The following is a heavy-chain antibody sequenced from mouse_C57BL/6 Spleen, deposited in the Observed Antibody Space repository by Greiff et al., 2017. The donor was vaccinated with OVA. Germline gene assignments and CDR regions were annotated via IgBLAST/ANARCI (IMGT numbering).Heavy chain of an antibody. CDR2: IDPSDSYT. CDR1: GYTFTSYW. Sequence: QVQLQQPGAELVMPGASVKLSCKASGYTFTSYWMHWVKQRPGQGLEWIGEIDPSDSYTNYNQQFKGKSTLTVDKSSSTAYMQLSSLTSEDSAVYYCARGGYYYGSSYPYYFDYWGQGTTLTVSS. V-gene: IGHV1-69*01. CDR3: ARGGYYYGSSYPYYFDY. J-gene: IGHJ2*01. D-gene: IGHD1-1*01.